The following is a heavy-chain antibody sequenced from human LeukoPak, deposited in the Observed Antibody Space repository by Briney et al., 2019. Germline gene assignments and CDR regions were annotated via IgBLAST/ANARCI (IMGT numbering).Heavy chain of an antibody. D-gene: IGHD4-17*01. Sequence: SETLSLTCAVYGGSFSGYYWSWIRQPPGKGLEWIGEINHSGSTNYNPSLKSRVTISVDTSKNQFSLKLSSVTAADTPVYYCARARDCGDYEYYFDYWGQGTLVTVSS. CDR1: GGSFSGYY. V-gene: IGHV4-34*01. CDR2: INHSGST. CDR3: ARARDCGDYEYYFDY. J-gene: IGHJ4*02.